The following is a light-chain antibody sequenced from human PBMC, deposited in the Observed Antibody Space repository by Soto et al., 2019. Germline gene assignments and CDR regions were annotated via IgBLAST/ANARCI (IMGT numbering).Light chain of an antibody. CDR3: QQYYSTWWT. J-gene: IGKJ1*01. V-gene: IGKV4-1*01. CDR2: WAS. CDR1: QSVLYSSNNHNH. Sequence: DIVLTQSPDSLAVSLGERATINCKSSQSVLYSSNNHNHLAWYQQKPGQPPKLLISWASTRESGVPDRFSGSGSGTDFTLTISSLQAEDVAVYYCQQYYSTWWTFGQGTKVEIK.